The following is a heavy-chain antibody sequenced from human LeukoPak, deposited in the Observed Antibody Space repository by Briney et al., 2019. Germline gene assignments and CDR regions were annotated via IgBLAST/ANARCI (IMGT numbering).Heavy chain of an antibody. Sequence: GGSLRLSCAASGFTFSSYAMSWVRQAPGKGLEWVSAISGSGGSTYYADSVKGRFTISRDNSKNTLYLQMNSLRAEDTAVYYCAKGVGFGSSTSCYNYWGQGTLVTVSS. V-gene: IGHV3-23*01. CDR1: GFTFSSYA. CDR3: AKGVGFGSSTSCYNY. CDR2: ISGSGGST. D-gene: IGHD2-2*02. J-gene: IGHJ4*02.